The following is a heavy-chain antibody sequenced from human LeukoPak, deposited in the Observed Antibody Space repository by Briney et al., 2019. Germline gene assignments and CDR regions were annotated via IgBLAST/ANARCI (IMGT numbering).Heavy chain of an antibody. CDR2: ISAYNGNT. Sequence: ASVKVSCKASGYTFTSYGISWVRQAPGQGLEWMGWISAYNGNTDYAQSLQGRVTLTTDTSTSTAYMELRSLRSDDTAVYYCARVDWIIPGAISGTFDPWGQGTLVTVSS. D-gene: IGHD2-2*02. J-gene: IGHJ5*02. CDR1: GYTFTSYG. CDR3: ARVDWIIPGAISGTFDP. V-gene: IGHV1-18*01.